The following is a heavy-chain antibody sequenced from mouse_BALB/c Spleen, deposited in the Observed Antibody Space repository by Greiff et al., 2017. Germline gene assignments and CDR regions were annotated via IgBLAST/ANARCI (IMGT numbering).Heavy chain of an antibody. Sequence: QVQLQQSGAELVKPGASVKLSCKASGYTFTSYDINWVRQRPEQGLEWIGWIFPGDGSTKYNEKFKGKATFTADTSSNTAYMQLSSLTSEDSAVYYCARGDPNYYGSSLAYWGQGTLVTVSA. CDR3: ARGDPNYYGSSLAY. CDR2: IFPGDGST. J-gene: IGHJ3*01. V-gene: IGHV1-85*01. D-gene: IGHD1-1*01. CDR1: GYTFTSYD.